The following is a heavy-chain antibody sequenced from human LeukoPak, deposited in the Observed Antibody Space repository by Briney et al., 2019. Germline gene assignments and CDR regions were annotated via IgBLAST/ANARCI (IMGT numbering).Heavy chain of an antibody. CDR2: ISSSSSYI. CDR3: ARGHGIFGVIDY. V-gene: IGHV3-21*01. D-gene: IGHD3-3*01. J-gene: IGHJ4*02. CDR1: GFTVSSNY. Sequence: GGSLRLSCAASGFTVSSNYMSWVRQAPGKGLEWVSSISSSSSYIYYADSVKGRFTISRDNAKNSLYLQMNSLRAEDTAVYYCARGHGIFGVIDYWGQGTLVTVSS.